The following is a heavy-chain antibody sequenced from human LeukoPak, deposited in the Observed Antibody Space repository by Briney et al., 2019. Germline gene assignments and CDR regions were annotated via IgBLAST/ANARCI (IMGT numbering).Heavy chain of an antibody. V-gene: IGHV3-7*04. D-gene: IGHD1-1*01. Sequence: GGSLRLSCVASGFTFSTYWMNWVRQAPGKGLEWVANIKQDGSEKYYVDSVKSRFTISRDNAKNSLYLQMNSLRAEDTAVYYCARAQLTWDAANWGQGTLVTVSS. J-gene: IGHJ4*02. CDR3: ARAQLTWDAAN. CDR1: GFTFSTYW. CDR2: IKQDGSEK.